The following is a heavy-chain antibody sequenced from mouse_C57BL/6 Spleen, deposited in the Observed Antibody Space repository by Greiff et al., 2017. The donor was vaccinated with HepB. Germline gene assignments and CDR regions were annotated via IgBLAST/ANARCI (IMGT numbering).Heavy chain of an antibody. V-gene: IGHV14-3*01. D-gene: IGHD1-1*01. CDR3: ASPHYYYGSSYDY. Sequence: EVKLVESVAELVRPGASVKLSCTASGFNIKNTYMHWVKQRPEQGLEWIGRVDPANGNTKYAPKFQGKATITADTSSNTAYLQLSSLTSEDTAIYYCASPHYYYGSSYDYWGQGTTLTVSS. J-gene: IGHJ2*01. CDR1: GFNIKNTY. CDR2: VDPANGNT.